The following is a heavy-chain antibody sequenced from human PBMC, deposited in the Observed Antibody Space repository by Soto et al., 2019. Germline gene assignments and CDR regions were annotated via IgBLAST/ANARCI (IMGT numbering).Heavy chain of an antibody. CDR2: INAGNGNT. CDR1: GYTFTSYA. CDR3: ARSPGYSYGDY. J-gene: IGHJ4*02. D-gene: IGHD5-18*01. V-gene: IGHV1-3*01. Sequence: QVQLVQSGAEVKKPGASVKVSCKASGYTFTSYAMHWVRQAPGQRIEWMGGINAGNGNTKYSQKFQGRVTITRDTSASTAYMELSSLRSEDTALYYCARSPGYSYGDYWGKGTLVTVSS.